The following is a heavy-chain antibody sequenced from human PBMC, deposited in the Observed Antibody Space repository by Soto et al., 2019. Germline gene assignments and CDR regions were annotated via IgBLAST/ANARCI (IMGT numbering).Heavy chain of an antibody. D-gene: IGHD1-1*01. CDR1: GAAFSGFY. Sequence: SETLSLTCTVSGAAFSGFYWSWVRKSAGKGLEWIGRIYATGTTDYNPSLKSRVMMSVDTSKKQFSLKLRSVTAADTAVYYCVRDGTKTLRDWFDPWGQGISVTVSS. CDR3: VRDGTKTLRDWFDP. J-gene: IGHJ5*02. CDR2: IYATGTT. V-gene: IGHV4-4*07.